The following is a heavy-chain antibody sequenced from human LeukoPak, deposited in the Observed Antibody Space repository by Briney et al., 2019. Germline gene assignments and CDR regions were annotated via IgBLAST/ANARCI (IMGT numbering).Heavy chain of an antibody. Sequence: SETLSLTCTVSGGSISSYYWSWIRQPPGKGLEWIGYIYYSGSTNYNPSLKSRVTISVDTSKNQFSLKLSSVTAADTAVYYCARHSPPDWYGGNPSSFDYWGRGTLVTVSS. CDR2: IYYSGST. CDR3: ARHSPPDWYGGNPSSFDY. J-gene: IGHJ4*02. V-gene: IGHV4-59*08. CDR1: GGSISSYY. D-gene: IGHD4-23*01.